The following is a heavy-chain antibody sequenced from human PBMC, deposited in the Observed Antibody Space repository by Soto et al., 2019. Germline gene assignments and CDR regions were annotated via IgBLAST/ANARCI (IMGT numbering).Heavy chain of an antibody. J-gene: IGHJ5*02. Sequence: ASVKVSGKASGYTFTGYYMHWVRQAPGQGLEWMGWINPNSGGTNYAQKFQGRVTMTRDTSISTAYMELSRLRSDDTAVYYCASAPGSCSSPSCRGGFDPWGQGTLVTVSS. CDR1: GYTFTGYY. D-gene: IGHD2-2*01. V-gene: IGHV1-2*02. CDR3: ASAPGSCSSPSCRGGFDP. CDR2: INPNSGGT.